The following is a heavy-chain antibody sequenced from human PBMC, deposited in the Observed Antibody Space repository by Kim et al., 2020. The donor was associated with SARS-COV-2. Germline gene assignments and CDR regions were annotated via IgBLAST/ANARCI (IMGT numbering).Heavy chain of an antibody. CDR2: IFSSGST. CDR3: ARDPRELPHGPAYFDY. J-gene: IGHJ4*02. CDR1: GGSISSSSYH. V-gene: IGHV4-39*07. D-gene: IGHD1-26*01. Sequence: SETLSLTCTVSGGSISSSSYHWGWIRQPPRKGLEWIGSIFSSGSTYHNPSLKSRVTISVDTSKNQFSLKLSSVTAADTAVYYCARDPRELPHGPAYFDYWGQGTLVTVSS.